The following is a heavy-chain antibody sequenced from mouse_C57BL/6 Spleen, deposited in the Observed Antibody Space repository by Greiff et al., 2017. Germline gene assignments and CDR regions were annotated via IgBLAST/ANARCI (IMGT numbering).Heavy chain of an antibody. CDR3: TRGRSSYPFDY. D-gene: IGHD1-1*01. J-gene: IGHJ2*01. V-gene: IGHV1-15*01. CDR1: GYTFTDYE. CDR2: IDPETGGT. Sequence: VQLQQSGAELVRPGASVTLSCKASGYTFTDYEMHWVKQTPVHGLEWIGAIDPETGGTAYNQKFKGKAILTADKSSSTAYMELRSLTSEDSAVYYCTRGRSSYPFDYGGQDNTLTVSS.